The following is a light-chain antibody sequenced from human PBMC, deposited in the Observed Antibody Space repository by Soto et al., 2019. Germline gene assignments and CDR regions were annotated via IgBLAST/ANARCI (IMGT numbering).Light chain of an antibody. CDR2: EAS. J-gene: IGKJ1*01. Sequence: GDRVTITCRASQSISDSLAWYQHKPGKAPKLLIYEASSLKSGLPSRFSGSRSGTEYTLTISRLQPDDFATYYCQQYNGYWTFGQGTKVEIK. CDR3: QQYNGYWT. CDR1: QSISDS. V-gene: IGKV1-5*03.